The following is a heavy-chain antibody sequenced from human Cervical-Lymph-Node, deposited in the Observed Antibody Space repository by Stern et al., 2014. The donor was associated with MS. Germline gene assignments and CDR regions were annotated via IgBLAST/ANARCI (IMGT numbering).Heavy chain of an antibody. CDR2: IWYDGSNK. CDR3: ARAGYGDPYYFDY. J-gene: IGHJ4*02. Sequence: VQRVDSGGSVVQPGRSLRLSCPAAGFTFSSYGMHWVRQAQGKGLAWVAVIWYDGSNKYYADSVKGRFTISRDNSKNTLYLQMNSLRAEDTAVYYCARAGYGDPYYFDYWGQGTLVTVSS. CDR1: GFTFSSYG. D-gene: IGHD4-17*01. V-gene: IGHV3-33*01.